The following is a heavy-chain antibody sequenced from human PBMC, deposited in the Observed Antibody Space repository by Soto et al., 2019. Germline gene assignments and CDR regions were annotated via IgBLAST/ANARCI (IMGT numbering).Heavy chain of an antibody. CDR2: ISAYNGNT. D-gene: IGHD3-3*01. CDR3: AREAAYYDFWSGYSPPRDYYYYGMDV. Sequence: ASVKVSCKASGYTFTSYGISWVRQAPGQGLEWMGWISAYNGNTNYAQKLQGRVTMTTDTSTSTAYMELRSLRSDDTAVYYCAREAAYYDFWSGYSPPRDYYYYGMDVWGQGTTVTVSS. CDR1: GYTFTSYG. V-gene: IGHV1-18*01. J-gene: IGHJ6*02.